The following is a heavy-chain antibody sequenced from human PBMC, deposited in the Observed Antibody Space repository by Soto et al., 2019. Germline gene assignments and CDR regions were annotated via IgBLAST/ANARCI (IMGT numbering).Heavy chain of an antibody. Sequence: QVQLVESGGGVVQPGKSLRLSCAASGFTFSSYGMHWVRQAPGKGLEWVALISYDGSYQYYTDSVLGRFTISRDNSRNTLYLQMDSLYSGDTAVYYCGRDLATIFGGAYWGQGTLVTVPS. CDR1: GFTFSSYG. V-gene: IGHV3-30*03. CDR3: GRDLATIFGGAY. J-gene: IGHJ4*02. CDR2: ISYDGSYQ. D-gene: IGHD3-3*01.